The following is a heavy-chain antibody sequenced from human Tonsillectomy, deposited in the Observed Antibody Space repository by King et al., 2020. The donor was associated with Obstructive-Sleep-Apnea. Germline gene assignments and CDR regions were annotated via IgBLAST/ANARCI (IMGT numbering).Heavy chain of an antibody. CDR2: INHSGST. D-gene: IGHD4-17*01. CDR3: ARVGAPWDGDLDFDY. CDR1: GGSFSSYY. J-gene: IGHJ4*02. Sequence: VQLQQWGAGLLKPSETLSLTCAVYGGSFSSYYWSWIRQPPGKGLEWIGEINHSGSTNYNPSLKSRVTISVDTSKNQFSLKLSSVTAADTAVYYCARVGAPWDGDLDFDYWGQGTLVTVSS. V-gene: IGHV4-34*01.